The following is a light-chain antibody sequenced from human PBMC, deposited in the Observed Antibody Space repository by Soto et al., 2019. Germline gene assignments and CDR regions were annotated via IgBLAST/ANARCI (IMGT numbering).Light chain of an antibody. Sequence: EIVMTQSPATLSVSPGARATLSCRASQSVSSNLAWYQQKPGQAPRLLIYGASTRATGIPARFSGSGSGTEFTLTISSLQSEDFAVYYCQQYNNWPSITFGPGTKVDIK. V-gene: IGKV3-15*01. CDR2: GAS. CDR1: QSVSSN. CDR3: QQYNNWPSIT. J-gene: IGKJ3*01.